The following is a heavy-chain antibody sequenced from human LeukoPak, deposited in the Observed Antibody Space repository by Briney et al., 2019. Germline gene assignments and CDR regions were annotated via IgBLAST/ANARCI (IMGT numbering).Heavy chain of an antibody. CDR1: GFTFSSYA. CDR2: ISCSGSGT. CDR3: AKDRGGSGSFPAYFDY. V-gene: IGHV3-23*01. D-gene: IGHD1-26*01. J-gene: IGHJ4*02. Sequence: PGGSLRLSCAASGFTFSSYAMSWVRQAPGKGLEWVSAISCSGSGTYYADSVKGRFTISRDNSKNTLYLQMNSLRAEDTAVYYCAKDRGGSGSFPAYFDYWGQGTLVTVSS.